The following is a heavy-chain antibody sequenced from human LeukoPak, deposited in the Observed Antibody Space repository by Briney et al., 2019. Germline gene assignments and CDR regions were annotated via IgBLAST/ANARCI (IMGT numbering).Heavy chain of an antibody. CDR3: ARVREQWLAGDY. V-gene: IGHV1-18*04. J-gene: IGHJ4*02. D-gene: IGHD6-19*01. CDR1: GYTFTDYY. CDR2: ISAYNGNT. Sequence: ASVKVSCKASGYTFTDYYMYWVRQAPGQGLEWMGWISAYNGNTNYAQKLQGRVTMTTDTSTSTAYMELRSLRSDDTAVYYCARVREQWLAGDYWGQGTLVTVS.